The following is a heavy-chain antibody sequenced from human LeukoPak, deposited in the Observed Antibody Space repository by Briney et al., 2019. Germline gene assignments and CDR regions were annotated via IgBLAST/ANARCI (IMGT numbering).Heavy chain of an antibody. V-gene: IGHV4-61*02. J-gene: IGHJ5*01. CDR1: GGSLSSGSYY. D-gene: IGHD3-3*01. CDR2: IYTSGSI. Sequence: SETLSLTCTVSGGSLSSGSYYWSWIRQPAGKALEWIGRIYTSGSINYNSSLKGRVTISVDTSKNQFSLKLSSVTAADTAVYYCARALSSSFWSGYLGWFDSWGQGTLVTVSS. CDR3: ARALSSSFWSGYLGWFDS.